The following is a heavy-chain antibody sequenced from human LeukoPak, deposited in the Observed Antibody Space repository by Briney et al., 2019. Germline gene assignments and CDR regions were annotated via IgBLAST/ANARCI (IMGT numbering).Heavy chain of an antibody. CDR1: GFSFSNSW. CDR3: ARGADHGGSYYPD. V-gene: IGHV3-74*01. J-gene: IGHJ4*02. Sequence: GGSLRLSCAASGFSFSNSWMYWVRRGAGKGPVWVSRMKTDGTRIEYADSVKGRFTISRDNAKNTLFLQMSSLRVEDTAVYYCARGADHGGSYYPDWGQGTRVTVSS. D-gene: IGHD3-10*01. CDR2: MKTDGTRI.